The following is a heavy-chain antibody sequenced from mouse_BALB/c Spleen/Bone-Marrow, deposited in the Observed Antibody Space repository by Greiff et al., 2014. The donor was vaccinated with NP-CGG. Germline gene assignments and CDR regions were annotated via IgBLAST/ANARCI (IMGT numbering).Heavy chain of an antibody. CDR1: GYTFSSYW. J-gene: IGHJ3*01. CDR3: ASFYGRFAY. CDR2: ILPGSGST. V-gene: IGHV1-9*01. D-gene: IGHD1-1*02. Sequence: VQLQQSGAELMKPGASVKISCKATGYTFSSYWIEWVKQRPGHGLEWIGEILPGSGSTNYNEKFKGKATFTADTSSNTAYMQLSSLTSEDSAVYYWASFYGRFAYWGQGTLVTVSA.